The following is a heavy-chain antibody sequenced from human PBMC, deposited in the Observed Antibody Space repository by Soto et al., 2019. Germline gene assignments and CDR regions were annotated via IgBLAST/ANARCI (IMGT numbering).Heavy chain of an antibody. CDR1: GDSISASY. Sequence: QVQLQESGPGLVRPSETLSLTCTVSGDSISASYWTWIRQPPGKGLEWIGYIYYSGSTNYNPSLQSRVTRSVDTSKNQFSLKLSSVTAADTAVYYCARLAAVAEGGWFDPWGQGTLVTVSS. D-gene: IGHD6-19*01. J-gene: IGHJ5*02. CDR3: ARLAAVAEGGWFDP. CDR2: IYYSGST. V-gene: IGHV4-59*01.